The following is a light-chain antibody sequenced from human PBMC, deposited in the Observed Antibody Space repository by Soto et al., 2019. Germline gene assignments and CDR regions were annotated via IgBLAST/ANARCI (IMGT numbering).Light chain of an antibody. CDR3: QQYGSSPRIT. CDR1: QSVSSSY. J-gene: IGKJ5*01. V-gene: IGKV3-20*01. Sequence: TQSPATLSLSPGERATLSCRASQSVSSSYLAWYQQKPGQAPRLLIYGASSRATGIPDRFSGSGSGTDSTLTISRLEPEDFAVYYCQQYGSSPRITFGQGTRLEIK. CDR2: GAS.